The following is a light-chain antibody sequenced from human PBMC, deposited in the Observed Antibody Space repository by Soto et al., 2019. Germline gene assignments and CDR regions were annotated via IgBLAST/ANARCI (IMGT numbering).Light chain of an antibody. J-gene: IGLJ1*01. CDR1: SSDVCGYKY. CDR3: CSYTTSNTRQIV. CDR2: DVS. V-gene: IGLV2-14*01. Sequence: QRAPTHPASGSGSPGQWSTISCTGTSSDVCGYKYVSWYQQHPGKAPKFMIYDVSNRPSGVSNRFSGSKSGNTASLTISGLQAEDEADYYCCSYTTSNTRQIVFGTGTKVTVL.